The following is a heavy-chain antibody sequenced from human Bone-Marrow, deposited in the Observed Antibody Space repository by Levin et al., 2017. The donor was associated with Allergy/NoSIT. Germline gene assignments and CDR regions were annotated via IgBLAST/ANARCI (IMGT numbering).Heavy chain of an antibody. Sequence: SQTLSLTCTVSGGSISSSSYYWGWIRQPPGKGLEWIGSIYYSGSTYYNPSLKSRVTISVDTSKNQFSLKLSSVTAADTAVYYCASAYDFWSGYSTYFDYWGQGTLVTVSS. CDR2: IYYSGST. V-gene: IGHV4-39*01. D-gene: IGHD3-3*01. J-gene: IGHJ4*02. CDR1: GGSISSSSYY. CDR3: ASAYDFWSGYSTYFDY.